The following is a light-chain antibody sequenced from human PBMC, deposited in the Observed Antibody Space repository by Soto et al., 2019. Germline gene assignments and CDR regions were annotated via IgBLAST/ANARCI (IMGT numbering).Light chain of an antibody. CDR1: QSISSY. J-gene: IGKJ1*01. V-gene: IGKV1-39*01. CDR3: QQSYSTPLWT. Sequence: DIQMTQSPSSLSASVGDRVTITCRASQSISSYLNWYQQKPGKAPKLLIYAASSLQSGVPSRFSGSGSGTAFNRTISSLQPEDFATYYCQQSYSTPLWTFGQGTKVEIK. CDR2: AAS.